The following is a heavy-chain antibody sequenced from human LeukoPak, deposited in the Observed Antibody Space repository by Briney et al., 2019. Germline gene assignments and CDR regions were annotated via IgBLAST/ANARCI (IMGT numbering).Heavy chain of an antibody. CDR3: ARTRGNQVNLALNYYYYMDV. CDR1: GYTFTGYY. J-gene: IGHJ6*03. CDR2: INPNSGGT. V-gene: IGHV1-2*02. D-gene: IGHD3-10*01. Sequence: ASVKVSCKASGYTFTGYYMHWVRQAPGQGLEWMGWINPNSGGTNYAQKFQGRVTMTRDTSISTAYMEVSSLRSEDTAVYYCARTRGNQVNLALNYYYYMDVWGKGTTVTISS.